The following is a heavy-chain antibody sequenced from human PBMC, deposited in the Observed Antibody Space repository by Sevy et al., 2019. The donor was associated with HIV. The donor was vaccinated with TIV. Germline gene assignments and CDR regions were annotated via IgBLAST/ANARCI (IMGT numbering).Heavy chain of an antibody. D-gene: IGHD5-12*01. J-gene: IGHJ4*02. CDR1: GYTFTGYY. Sequence: ASVKVSCKASGYTFTGYYMHWVRQAPGQGLEWMGWINPNSGGTNYAQKFQGRVTMTRDTSISTAYMELSRLRSDDTAVYYCARVFHSGIVATIAFDYWGQGTLVTVSS. V-gene: IGHV1-2*02. CDR3: ARVFHSGIVATIAFDY. CDR2: INPNSGGT.